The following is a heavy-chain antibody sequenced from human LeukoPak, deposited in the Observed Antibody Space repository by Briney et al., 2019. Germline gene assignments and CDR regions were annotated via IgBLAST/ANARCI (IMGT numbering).Heavy chain of an antibody. V-gene: IGHV3-7*01. J-gene: IGHJ2*01. CDR3: TRWTDWYFDL. CDR2: IKEDGSDK. D-gene: IGHD2-21*02. Sequence: GGSLRLSCAVSGFTFSNFWLSWVRQAPGKGLEWVANIKEDGSDKNYVDSVKGRFTISRDNAKNTLYLQMNSLRAADTAVYYCTRWTDWYFDLWGRGTLVTVSS. CDR1: GFTFSNFW.